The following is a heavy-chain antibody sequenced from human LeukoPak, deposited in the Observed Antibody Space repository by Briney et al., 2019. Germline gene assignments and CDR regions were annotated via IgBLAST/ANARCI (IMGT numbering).Heavy chain of an antibody. D-gene: IGHD2-2*01. V-gene: IGHV1-18*01. Sequence: ASVTVSCKASGYSFTSYGISWVRQAPGPGLEWMGWIRAYNGNTNYSQKLQGTVTMTTDTSTSTAYMELRSLRSDDTAVYYCARGYCSSTSCYSYYYYGMDVWGQGTTVTVSS. CDR1: GYSFTSYG. CDR3: ARGYCSSTSCYSYYYYGMDV. J-gene: IGHJ6*02. CDR2: IRAYNGNT.